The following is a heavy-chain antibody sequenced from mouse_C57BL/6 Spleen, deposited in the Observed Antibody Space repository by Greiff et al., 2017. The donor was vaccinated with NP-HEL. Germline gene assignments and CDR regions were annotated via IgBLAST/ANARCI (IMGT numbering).Heavy chain of an antibody. D-gene: IGHD1-1*01. CDR2: IWSDGST. J-gene: IGHJ1*03. Sequence: VQWVESGPGLVAPSQSLSITCTVSGFSLTSYGVHWVRQPPGKGLEWLVVIWSDGSTTYNSARKSRLSISKDNSKSQVFLKMNSLQTDDTAMYSCARHVYGSYWYFDVWGTGTTVTVSS. CDR3: ARHVYGSYWYFDV. V-gene: IGHV2-6-1*01. CDR1: GFSLTSYG.